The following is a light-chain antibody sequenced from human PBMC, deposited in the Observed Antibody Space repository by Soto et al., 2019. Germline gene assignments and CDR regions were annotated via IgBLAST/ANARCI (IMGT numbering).Light chain of an antibody. CDR3: QQYNDWPLT. CDR1: QRVSSN. CDR2: GAS. V-gene: IGKV3-15*01. J-gene: IGKJ4*01. Sequence: EIVMTQSPATLSVSPGERATLSCRASQRVSSNLAWYQQKPCQAPRLLIYGASTRATDIPAKFSGSGSGTEFSLTISSLQSEDFALYYCQQYNDWPLTFGGGTKVEIK.